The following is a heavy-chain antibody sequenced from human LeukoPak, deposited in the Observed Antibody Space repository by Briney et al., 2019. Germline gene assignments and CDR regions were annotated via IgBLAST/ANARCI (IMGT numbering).Heavy chain of an antibody. D-gene: IGHD3-9*01. V-gene: IGHV3-33*01. CDR1: GFTFSSYG. CDR2: IWYDGSNK. CDR3: ARVDWYKFDY. J-gene: IGHJ4*02. Sequence: PGRSLRLSCAASGFTFSSYGMRWVRQAPGKGLKWVAVIWYDGSNKYYADSVKGRFTISRDNAKNSLYLQMNSLRAEDTAVYYCARVDWYKFDYWGQGTLVTVSS.